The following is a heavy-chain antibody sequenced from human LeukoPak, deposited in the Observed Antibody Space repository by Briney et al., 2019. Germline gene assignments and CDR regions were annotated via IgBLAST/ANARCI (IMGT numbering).Heavy chain of an antibody. V-gene: IGHV3-48*01. CDR2: ISSSSSTI. J-gene: IGHJ4*02. CDR3: ARDAVYDFWSVYYFYFDY. Sequence: PGGSLRLSCAASGFTFSSYSMNWVRQAPGKGLEWVSYISSSSSTIYYADSVKGRFTISRDNAKNSLYLQMNSLRAEDTAVYYCARDAVYDFWSVYYFYFDYWGQGTLVTVSS. CDR1: GFTFSSYS. D-gene: IGHD3-3*01.